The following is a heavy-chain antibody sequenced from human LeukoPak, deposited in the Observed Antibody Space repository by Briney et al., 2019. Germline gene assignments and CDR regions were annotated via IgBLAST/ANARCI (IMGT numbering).Heavy chain of an antibody. D-gene: IGHD1-26*01. J-gene: IGHJ3*02. V-gene: IGHV3-30*02. CDR1: GFIFSSYG. CDR2: IRYDGNNQ. CDR3: ARVIGWDEPFDI. Sequence: GGSLRLSCAASGFIFSSYGMHWVRQAPGKGLEWVAFIRYDGNNQYYGDSVKGRFTVSRDNAKNTLYLQMNSLRAEDTAVYYCARVIGWDEPFDIWGQGTMVTVSS.